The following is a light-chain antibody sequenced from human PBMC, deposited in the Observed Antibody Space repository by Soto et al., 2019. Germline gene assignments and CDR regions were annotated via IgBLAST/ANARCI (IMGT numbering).Light chain of an antibody. J-gene: IGKJ2*01. Sequence: EIVLTQSPGTLSLSPGERATLSCRASQSVSSSYLAWYQQKPGQAPRLLIYGASSRATGIPDRFSGSGSGTDFTLTITRLEPEDSGVYYCQQFGNSPYTFGQGTKLEI. V-gene: IGKV3-20*01. CDR2: GAS. CDR3: QQFGNSPYT. CDR1: QSVSSSY.